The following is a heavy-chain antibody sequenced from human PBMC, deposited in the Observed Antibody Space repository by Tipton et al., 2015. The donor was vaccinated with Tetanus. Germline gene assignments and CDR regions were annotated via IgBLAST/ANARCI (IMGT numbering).Heavy chain of an antibody. Sequence: SLRLSCAPSGFTFNDYYMGWFRQAPGKGLEWVSYITNTGSSAFYADSVKGRFTISRDNAQQSLFLQMNNLGAEDTAVYCCARPSDKLRYYGMDVWGQGTTVTVSS. J-gene: IGHJ6*02. CDR1: GFTFNDYY. D-gene: IGHD6-6*01. V-gene: IGHV3-11*01. CDR3: ARPSDKLRYYGMDV. CDR2: ITNTGSSA.